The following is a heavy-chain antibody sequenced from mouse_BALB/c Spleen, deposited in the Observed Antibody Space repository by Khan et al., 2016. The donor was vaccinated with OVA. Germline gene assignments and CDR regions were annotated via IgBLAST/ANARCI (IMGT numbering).Heavy chain of an antibody. CDR1: GFAFSSYD. V-gene: IGHV5-12-1*01. CDR2: ISSGGGSA. D-gene: IGHD2-4*01. CDR3: ARQSYDYDDYFDY. Sequence: EVELVESGGGLVKPGGSLKLSCAASGFAFSSYDMSWVRQTPEKRLEWVAYISSGGGSAYYPDTVKGRFTISRDNAKNNLYLQMSSLKSEDTAMYYCARQSYDYDDYFDYWGQGTTLTVSS. J-gene: IGHJ2*01.